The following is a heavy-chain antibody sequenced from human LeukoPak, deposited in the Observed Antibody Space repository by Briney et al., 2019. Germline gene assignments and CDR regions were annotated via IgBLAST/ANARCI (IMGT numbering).Heavy chain of an antibody. Sequence: GGSLRLSCAASGFTFRSYWMSWVRQAPGKGLEWVANIKQDGSEKYYVDSVKGRFTISRDNAKNSLYLQMNSLRAEDTAVYYCARDRGDYFDYWGQGTLVTVSS. D-gene: IGHD4-17*01. CDR2: IKQDGSEK. CDR1: GFTFRSYW. CDR3: ARDRGDYFDY. J-gene: IGHJ4*02. V-gene: IGHV3-7*01.